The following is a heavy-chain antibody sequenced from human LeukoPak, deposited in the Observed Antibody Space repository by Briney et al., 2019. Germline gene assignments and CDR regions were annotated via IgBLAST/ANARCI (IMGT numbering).Heavy chain of an antibody. CDR2: VDSSGTS. CDR1: GGSISTTNSY. V-gene: IGHV4-39*02. CDR3: ARLIDYGGFYFYYYMDV. J-gene: IGHJ6*03. D-gene: IGHD4-17*01. Sequence: PSETLSLTCTVSGGSISTTNSYWGWIRQPPGKGLEWIGNVDSSGTSHYNPSLRSRVTISVDTSKSHFSLNLTSVTAADTALYYCARLIDYGGFYFYYYMDVWGKGTTVAVSS.